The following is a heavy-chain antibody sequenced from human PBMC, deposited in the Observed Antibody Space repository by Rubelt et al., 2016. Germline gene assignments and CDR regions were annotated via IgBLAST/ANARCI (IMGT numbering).Heavy chain of an antibody. CDR3: ARGADSSGYYY. CDR1: GGSISSADW. J-gene: IGHJ4*02. D-gene: IGHD3-22*01. CDR2: IYHSEAA. V-gene: IGHV4-4*02. Sequence: QVHLQESGSGLVKPSGTLSLTCGVSGGSISSADWWAWVRQSPGKGLEWIGEIYHSEAAHYNQSLKSRVASSIDKSKNQLSLKLSSVTAADTAVDYCARGADSSGYYYWGQGILVTVAS.